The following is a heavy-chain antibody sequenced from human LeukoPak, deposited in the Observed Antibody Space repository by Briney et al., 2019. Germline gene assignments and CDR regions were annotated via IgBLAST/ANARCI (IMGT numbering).Heavy chain of an antibody. J-gene: IGHJ4*02. CDR1: GFTFSSYN. Sequence: PGGSLRLSCAASGFTFSSYNMHWVRQAPGKGLEWVSSISSSGSYIYYADSVKGRFTISRDNAKNSLFLQMNSVRAEDTAVYYCARSSFPYYFDYWGQGTLVTVSS. V-gene: IGHV3-21*01. CDR3: ARSSFPYYFDY. CDR2: ISSSGSYI. D-gene: IGHD3-16*01.